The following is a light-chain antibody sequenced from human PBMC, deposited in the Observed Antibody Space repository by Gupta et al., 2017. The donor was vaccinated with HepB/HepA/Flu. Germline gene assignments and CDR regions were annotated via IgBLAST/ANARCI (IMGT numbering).Light chain of an antibody. CDR3: LLYYRGAVV. CDR1: TGAVTSGSY. J-gene: IGLJ3*02. CDR2: STD. Sequence: QTVVTQEPSLTVSPGGTVTLTCAFNTGAVTSGSYPNWFQQKPGQAPRALIHSTDNKHSWTPDRFSGSLLGGKAALTLSGVQPEGEAEYYCLLYYRGAVVFGGGTRLTVL. V-gene: IGLV7-43*01.